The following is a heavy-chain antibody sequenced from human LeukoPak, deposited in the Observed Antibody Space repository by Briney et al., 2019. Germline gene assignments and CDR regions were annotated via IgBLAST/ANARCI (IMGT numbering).Heavy chain of an antibody. CDR3: ASDPTYYDILTGYYKSGAFDI. Sequence: SETLSLTCTVSGGSISSHYWSWIRQPPGKGLEWIGYIYYSGSTNYNPSLKSRVTISVDTSKNQFSLKLSSVTAADTAVYYCASDPTYYDILTGYYKSGAFDIWGQGTMVTVSS. D-gene: IGHD3-9*01. J-gene: IGHJ3*02. CDR1: GGSISSHY. CDR2: IYYSGST. V-gene: IGHV4-59*11.